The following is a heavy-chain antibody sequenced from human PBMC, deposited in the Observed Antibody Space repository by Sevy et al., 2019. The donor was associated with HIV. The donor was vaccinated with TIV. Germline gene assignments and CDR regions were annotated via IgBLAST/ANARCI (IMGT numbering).Heavy chain of an antibody. CDR2: INQDGSEK. J-gene: IGHJ6*02. Sequence: GGSLRLSCAASGFTFKSYWTTWVRQAPGKGLEWVANINQDGSEKYYSDSLKGRFSISRDNSKNSVHLQINTLRAEDTAVYYCAREGSAYDTYYYHYAMDVWGQGTTVTVSS. CDR1: GFTFKSYW. V-gene: IGHV3-7*01. D-gene: IGHD5-12*01. CDR3: AREGSAYDTYYYHYAMDV.